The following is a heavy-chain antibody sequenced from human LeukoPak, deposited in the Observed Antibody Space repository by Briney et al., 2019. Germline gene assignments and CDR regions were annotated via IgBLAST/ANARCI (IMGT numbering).Heavy chain of an antibody. CDR1: GGSFSGYY. D-gene: IGHD5-18*01. Sequence: KPSETLSLTCAVYGGSFSGYYWGWIRQPPGKGLEWIGEINHSGSTNYNPSLKSRVTISVDTSKNQFSLKLSPVTAADTAVYYCARVGRRGYRVNNWFDPWGQGTLVTVSS. V-gene: IGHV4-34*01. CDR3: ARVGRRGYRVNNWFDP. CDR2: INHSGST. J-gene: IGHJ5*02.